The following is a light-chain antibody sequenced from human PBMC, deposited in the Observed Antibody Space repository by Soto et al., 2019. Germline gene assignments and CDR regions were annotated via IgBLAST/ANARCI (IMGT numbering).Light chain of an antibody. Sequence: EIVMTQTPATLSVSPGERATLSCRASQSVTSKLAWYQQKPGQAPRLLIHGAFTRATGVPARFSGSGSGTEFTLTISSLQSEDFAVYYCQQYNNWPLTFGQGTKVEIK. CDR3: QQYNNWPLT. V-gene: IGKV3-15*01. CDR1: QSVTSK. J-gene: IGKJ1*01. CDR2: GAF.